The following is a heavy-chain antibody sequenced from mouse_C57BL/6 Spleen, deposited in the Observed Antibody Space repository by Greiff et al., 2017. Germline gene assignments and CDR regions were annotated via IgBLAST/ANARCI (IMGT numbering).Heavy chain of an antibody. CDR1: GYTFTDYY. CDR3: ARRPYYYGSSYDAMDY. CDR2: IYPGSGNT. D-gene: IGHD1-1*01. V-gene: IGHV1-84*01. Sequence: QVQLQQSGPELVKPGASVKISCKASGYTFTDYYINWVKQRPGQGLEWIGWIYPGSGNTKYNEKFKGKATLTVDTSSSTAYMQLSSLTSEDSAVYFCARRPYYYGSSYDAMDYGGQGTSVTVSS. J-gene: IGHJ4*01.